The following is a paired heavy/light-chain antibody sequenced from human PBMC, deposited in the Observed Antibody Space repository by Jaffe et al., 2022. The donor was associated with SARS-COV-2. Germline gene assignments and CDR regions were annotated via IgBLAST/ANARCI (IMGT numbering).Light chain of an antibody. CDR3: QQYDSFPVT. Sequence: DIQMTQSPSSLSASVGDRVTITCRATQGINNWLAWYQLKPGKAPKSLIFAASLLESGVPSRFSGSGFGTDFTLTINSLQPEDFATYYCQQYDSFPVTFGQGTRLE. V-gene: IGKV1D-16*01. J-gene: IGKJ5*01. CDR2: AAS. CDR1: QGINNW.
Heavy chain of an antibody. D-gene: IGHD3-10*01. CDR3: ARDRLPDGRNGEATL. CDR1: GFTFSDYA. J-gene: IGHJ4*02. V-gene: IGHV3-21*01. Sequence: EVQLVESGGGLVKPGGSLRLSCAASGFTFSDYALTWVRQAPGKGLEWVSFISNNLRDIYYAHSVKGRFTISRNNAKNSLYLQMSSLRAEDTAIYYCARDRLPDGRNGEATLWGQGTLVTVSS. CDR2: ISNNLRDI.